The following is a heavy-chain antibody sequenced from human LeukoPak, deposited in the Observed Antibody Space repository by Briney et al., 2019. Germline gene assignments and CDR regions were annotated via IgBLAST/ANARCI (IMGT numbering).Heavy chain of an antibody. CDR1: GYTFTSYD. J-gene: IGHJ6*03. CDR2: MNPNSGNT. V-gene: IGHV1-8*03. D-gene: IGHD6-25*01. Sequence: GASVKVSCKASGYTFTSYDINWVRQATGQGLEWMGWMNPNSGNTGYAQKFQGRVTITRNTSISTAYMELSSLRSEDTAVYYCASGGSPYYYYYMDVWGKGTTVTVSS. CDR3: ASGGSPYYYYYMDV.